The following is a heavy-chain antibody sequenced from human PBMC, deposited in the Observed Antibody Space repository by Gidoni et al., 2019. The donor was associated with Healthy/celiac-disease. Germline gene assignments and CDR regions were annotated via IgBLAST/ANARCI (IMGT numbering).Heavy chain of an antibody. CDR1: GVTVSSYG. V-gene: IGHV3-30*18. CDR2: IAYDASNQ. Sequence: QVQLVEAGGGGVEPGRSLRHSREASGVTVSSYGMHWVRQAPGKGLGVVAVIAYDASNQSYADSVKCRFAISRDNSKTTLYLQMNSLRAADTSVYYCAKTGGSVSYAGYYGMDVWGQGPTVTVSS. D-gene: IGHD3-10*01. J-gene: IGHJ6*02. CDR3: AKTGGSVSYAGYYGMDV.